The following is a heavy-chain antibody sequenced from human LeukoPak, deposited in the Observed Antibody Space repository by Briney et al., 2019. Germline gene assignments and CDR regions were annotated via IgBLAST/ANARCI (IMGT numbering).Heavy chain of an antibody. Sequence: GGSLRLSCAASGFTFSNAWMSWVRQAPGKGLEWVGRIKSKTDGGTTDYAAPVKGRFTISRDDTKKTLYLQMNSLKTEDTAVYYCTSRDTVDFDYWGQGTLVTVSS. CDR3: TSRDTVDFDY. CDR1: GFTFSNAW. CDR2: IKSKTDGGTT. J-gene: IGHJ4*02. D-gene: IGHD2-15*01. V-gene: IGHV3-15*01.